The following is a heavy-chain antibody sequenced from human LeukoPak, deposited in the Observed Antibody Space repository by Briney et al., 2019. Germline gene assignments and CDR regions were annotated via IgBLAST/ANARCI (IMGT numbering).Heavy chain of an antibody. CDR1: GFSLSTSGTC. CDR3: ARIQSSSTSCSGDY. J-gene: IGHJ4*02. V-gene: IGHV2-70*11. Sequence: SGPTLVNPTQTLTLTCTFSGFSLSTSGTCVSWIRQPPGKPLEWLARIDWDDDKYYSTSLKTRLTISKDISKNLVVLTMTNMDPVDTAMYYCARIQSSSTSCSGDYWGQGTLVTVSS. CDR2: IDWDDDK. D-gene: IGHD2-2*01.